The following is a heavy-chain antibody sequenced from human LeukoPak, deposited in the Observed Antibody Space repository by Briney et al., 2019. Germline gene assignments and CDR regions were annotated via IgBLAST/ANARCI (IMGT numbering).Heavy chain of an antibody. D-gene: IGHD6-13*01. V-gene: IGHV3-33*01. CDR1: GFTFSSYG. J-gene: IGHJ4*02. Sequence: QPGRSVRLSCAASGFTFSSYGMHWVRQAPGKGLEGGAVIWYGGSNKYYADSGKGRFTMSSDNSKNTLYLQMNSLRAEDTAVYYCARGEYSSSSAGGKDFDYWGQGTLVTVSS. CDR2: IWYGGSNK. CDR3: ARGEYSSSSAGGKDFDY.